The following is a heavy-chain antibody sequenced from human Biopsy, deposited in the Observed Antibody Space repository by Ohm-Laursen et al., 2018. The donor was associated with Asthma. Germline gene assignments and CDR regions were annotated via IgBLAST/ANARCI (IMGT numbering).Heavy chain of an antibody. J-gene: IGHJ4*02. CDR3: ARIPRRSGSYFVDY. D-gene: IGHD3-22*01. CDR2: IHHSGTS. V-gene: IGHV4-31*03. CDR1: GDSITSGGCC. Sequence: SQTLSLTCTVSGDSITSGGCCWNWIRQHPGKGLEWIGYIHHSGTSYFNPSLKSRVSFSRDTSKNQFSLRLGSVTAADTAMYYCARIPRRSGSYFVDYWGQGTLVTVSS.